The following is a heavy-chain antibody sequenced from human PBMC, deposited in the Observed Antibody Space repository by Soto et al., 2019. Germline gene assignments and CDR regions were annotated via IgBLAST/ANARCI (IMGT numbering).Heavy chain of an antibody. D-gene: IGHD6-19*01. J-gene: IGHJ6*02. V-gene: IGHV1-2*02. CDR2: INPNSGGT. CDR3: ARVAVAGLYYYYGMDV. Sequence: VASVKVSCKASGYTFTGYYMHWVRQAPGQGLEWMGWINPNSGGTNYAQKFQGRVTMTRDTSISTAYMELSRLRSDDTAVYYCARVAVAGLYYYYGMDVWGQGTTVTVSS. CDR1: GYTFTGYY.